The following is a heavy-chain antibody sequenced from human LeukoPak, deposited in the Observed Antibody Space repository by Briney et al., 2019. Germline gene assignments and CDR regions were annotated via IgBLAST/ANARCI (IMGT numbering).Heavy chain of an antibody. CDR2: IYHSGST. J-gene: IGHJ4*02. D-gene: IGHD3-22*01. CDR3: ARHYLDDRSAEFDY. V-gene: IGHV4-38-2*01. Sequence: SETLSLTCAVSGYSISSGYYWGWIRQPPGKGLEGIGSIYHSGSTYYNPSLKSRVTISVDTSKNQFSLKLSSVTAADTAVYYCARHYLDDRSAEFDYWGQGTLVTVSS. CDR1: GYSISSGYY.